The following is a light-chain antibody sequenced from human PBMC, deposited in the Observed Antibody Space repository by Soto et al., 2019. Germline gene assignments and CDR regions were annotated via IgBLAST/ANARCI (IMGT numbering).Light chain of an antibody. V-gene: IGLV2-8*01. CDR3: SSFAGSNNFVV. Sequence: QSAPTQPPSASGSPGHSVTDSCSGTSSDIGGYNSVSWFQQHPDKAPKLMIYEVSKRPSGVPDRFSGSKSGNTASLTVSGLQAEDEADYYCSSFAGSNNFVVFGGETKLTVL. CDR2: EVS. J-gene: IGLJ2*01. CDR1: SSDIGGYNS.